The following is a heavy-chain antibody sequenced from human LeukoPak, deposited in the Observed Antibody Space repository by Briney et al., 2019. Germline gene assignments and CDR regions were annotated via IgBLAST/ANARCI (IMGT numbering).Heavy chain of an antibody. CDR2: IYHSGST. J-gene: IGHJ3*02. V-gene: IGHV4-38-2*02. Sequence: ASETLSLTCAVSGYSISSGYYWGWIRQPPGKGLEWIGSIYHSGSTYYNPSLKSRVTISVDTPKNQFSLKLSSVTAADTAVYYCARDRYYDILTGYYIKDAFDIWGQGTMVTVSS. CDR3: ARDRYYDILTGYYIKDAFDI. D-gene: IGHD3-9*01. CDR1: GYSISSGYY.